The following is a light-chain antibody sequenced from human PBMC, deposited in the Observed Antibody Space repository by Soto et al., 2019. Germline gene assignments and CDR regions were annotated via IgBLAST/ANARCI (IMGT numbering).Light chain of an antibody. CDR2: AAS. Sequence: DIPMTQSPSSVSAPVGDRVTITCRASQGVVSWLAWYQQKPGKAPKLMILAASSLQSGVPSRFSGSGSGTDFTLTISRLQREDVASYSCQQDNSFPWTFGKGTEEELK. V-gene: IGKV1-12*01. J-gene: IGKJ1*01. CDR1: QGVVSW. CDR3: QQDNSFPWT.